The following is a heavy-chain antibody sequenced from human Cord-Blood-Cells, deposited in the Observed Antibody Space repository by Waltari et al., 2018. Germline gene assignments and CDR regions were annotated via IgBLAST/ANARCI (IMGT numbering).Heavy chain of an antibody. CDR1: GFTFSTYG. Sequence: QVQLVESGGCVVQRGRSLRLSCAASGFTFSTYGMHWVRQAPGKVLEWVAVKGYDGSNKDYADSVKGRFTISRDNSKNTLYLQMNSLRDEDTAVYYCARDYSGPSDYWGQGTLVTVSS. CDR2: KGYDGSNK. J-gene: IGHJ4*02. V-gene: IGHV3-33*01. CDR3: ARDYSGPSDY. D-gene: IGHD6-25*01.